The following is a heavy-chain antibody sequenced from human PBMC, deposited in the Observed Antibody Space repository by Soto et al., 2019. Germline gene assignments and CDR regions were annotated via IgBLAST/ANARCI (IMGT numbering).Heavy chain of an antibody. Sequence: QLQLQESGSGLVKPSQTLSLTCAVSGGSISSGGYSWSWIRQPPGKGLEWIGYIYHSGSTYYNPSRISRVTISVDRSMTQSSLKLISVPAADTAVYYCARAGGLGAVAADYWGQGTLVTVSS. CDR1: GGSISSGGYS. D-gene: IGHD6-19*01. J-gene: IGHJ4*02. V-gene: IGHV4-30-2*01. CDR3: ARAGGLGAVAADY. CDR2: IYHSGST.